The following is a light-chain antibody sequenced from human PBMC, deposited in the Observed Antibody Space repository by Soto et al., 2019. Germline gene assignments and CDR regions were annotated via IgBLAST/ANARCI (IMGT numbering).Light chain of an antibody. CDR3: QQYNNWPIT. V-gene: IGKV3-15*01. J-gene: IGKJ5*01. Sequence: MTQSPSSLSASVGDRVTITCRASLPISNYLAWYQQKPGQAPRLLIYGASTRATGLPARFSGSGSGTQFTLTISSLQSEDFAVYYCQQYNNWPITFGQGTRLEIK. CDR2: GAS. CDR1: LPISNY.